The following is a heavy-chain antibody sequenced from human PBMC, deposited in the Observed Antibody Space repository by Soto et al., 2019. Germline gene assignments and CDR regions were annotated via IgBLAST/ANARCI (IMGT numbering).Heavy chain of an antibody. CDR2: INSNGGST. CDR1: GFTFSRYA. V-gene: IGHV3-64*02. Sequence: GGSLRLSCAASGFTFSRYAMYWVRQAPGKGLEYVSAINSNGGSTYYADSVKGRFTISRDNSKNTLYLQMNSLRAEDTAVYYCAVLLTGYYDASDIWGQGTMVTVSS. J-gene: IGHJ3*02. CDR3: AVLLTGYYDASDI. D-gene: IGHD3-9*01.